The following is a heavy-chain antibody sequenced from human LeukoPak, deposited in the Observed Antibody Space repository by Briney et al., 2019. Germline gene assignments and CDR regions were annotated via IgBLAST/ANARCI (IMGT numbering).Heavy chain of an antibody. J-gene: IGHJ6*03. V-gene: IGHV3-53*01. CDR2: IYSGGST. D-gene: IGHD3-10*01. Sequence: GGSLRLSCAASGFTVSSNYMSWVRQAPGKGLEWVSVIYSGGSTYYADSVKGRFTISRDNSKNTLYLQMNSLRAEDTAVYYCAKGKGGSGYYYYYMDVWGKGTTVTVSS. CDR1: GFTVSSNY. CDR3: AKGKGGSGYYYYYMDV.